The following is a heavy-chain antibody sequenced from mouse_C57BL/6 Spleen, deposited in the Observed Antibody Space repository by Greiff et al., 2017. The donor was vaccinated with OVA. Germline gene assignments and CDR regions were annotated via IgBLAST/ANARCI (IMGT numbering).Heavy chain of an antibody. J-gene: IGHJ2*01. D-gene: IGHD1-1*01. CDR2: ISDGGSYT. V-gene: IGHV5-4*01. CDR1: GFTFSSYA. Sequence: EVQGVESGGGLVKPGGSLKLSCAASGFTFSSYAMSWVRQTPEKRLEWVATISDGGSYTYYPDNVKGRFTISRDNAKNNLYLQMSHLKSEDTAMYYCARDLYGRGYFDYWGQGTTLTVSS. CDR3: ARDLYGRGYFDY.